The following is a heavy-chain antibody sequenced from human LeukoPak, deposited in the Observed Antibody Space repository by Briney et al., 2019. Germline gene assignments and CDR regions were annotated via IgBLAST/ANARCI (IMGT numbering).Heavy chain of an antibody. CDR2: IYHGGSN. J-gene: IGHJ4*02. V-gene: IGHV4-59*01. CDR3: ASSSPYSTSVFDY. CDR1: AGSIRSYY. Sequence: PSETLSLTCSVSAGSIRSYYWSWIRQPPGKGLEWIGHIYHGGSNNYNPSLKSRVSMSVDTSKNQISLKLSSVTAADTAVYYCASSSPYSTSVFDYWDQGTLVTVSS. D-gene: IGHD6-6*01.